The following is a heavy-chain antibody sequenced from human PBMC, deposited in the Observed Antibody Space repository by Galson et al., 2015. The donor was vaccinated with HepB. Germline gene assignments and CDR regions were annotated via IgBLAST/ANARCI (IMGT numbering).Heavy chain of an antibody. Sequence: SVKVSCKASGYTFTSCGISWVRQAPGQGLEWMGWISAYNGNTNYAQRLQGRVTMTTDTSTSTAYMELRSLRSDDTAVYYCATVTTKRTHDYWGQGTLVTVSS. J-gene: IGHJ4*02. CDR2: ISAYNGNT. CDR1: GYTFTSCG. D-gene: IGHD4-17*01. CDR3: ATVTTKRTHDY. V-gene: IGHV1-18*04.